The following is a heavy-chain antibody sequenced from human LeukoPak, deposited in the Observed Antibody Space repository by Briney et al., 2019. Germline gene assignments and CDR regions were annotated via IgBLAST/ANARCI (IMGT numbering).Heavy chain of an antibody. V-gene: IGHV3-74*01. Sequence: GGSLRLSCAASGFTFSSNWMHWVRQAPGKGLVWVSRIKGDGSSTSCADSVKGRFTISRDNAKNTLFLQMNSLRAEDTAVYYCVRDGVGTPPFDYWGQGALVTVSS. CDR3: VRDGVGTPPFDY. CDR1: GFTFSSNW. J-gene: IGHJ4*02. D-gene: IGHD4-23*01. CDR2: IKGDGSST.